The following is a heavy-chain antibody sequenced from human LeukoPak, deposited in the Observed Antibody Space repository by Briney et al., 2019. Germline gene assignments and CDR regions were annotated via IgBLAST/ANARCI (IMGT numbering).Heavy chain of an antibody. J-gene: IGHJ4*02. D-gene: IGHD2/OR15-2a*01. Sequence: GGSLRLSCAASGFTFSNVWMNWVRQAPGKGLEWVGRIKGKPDGGTTDYAAPVKGRFSISRGDSINTLYLQMSSLKTDDTAVYYCTTEIDWGQGTLVTVSS. CDR3: TTEID. CDR2: IKGKPDGGTT. V-gene: IGHV3-15*01. CDR1: GFTFSNVW.